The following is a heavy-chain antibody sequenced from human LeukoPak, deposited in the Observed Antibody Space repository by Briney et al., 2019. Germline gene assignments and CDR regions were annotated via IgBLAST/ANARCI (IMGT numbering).Heavy chain of an antibody. CDR2: IKQDGSEK. J-gene: IGHJ4*02. D-gene: IGHD6-19*01. Sequence: GGSLRLSCAASGFTFSSYWMSWVRQAPGKGLEGVANIKQDGSEKYYVDSVKGRFTISRDNAKNSLYLQMNSLRAEDTAVYYCARDGRGQWLVIDYWGQGTLVTVSS. CDR3: ARDGRGQWLVIDY. CDR1: GFTFSSYW. V-gene: IGHV3-7*01.